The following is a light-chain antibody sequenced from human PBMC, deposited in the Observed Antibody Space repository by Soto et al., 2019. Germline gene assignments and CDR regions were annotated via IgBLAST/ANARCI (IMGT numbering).Light chain of an antibody. CDR2: SAS. CDR1: QSVRSN. V-gene: IGKV3-15*01. CDR3: QQHNNWPPT. Sequence: ETVMTQSPATLSVSPGEGATLSCRASQSVRSNLAWYQQKPGQAPRLLIYSASTRATGIPARFSGSGSGTEFTLTTRSLQSEDSAVYYCQQHNNWPPTFGQGTKVEIK. J-gene: IGKJ1*01.